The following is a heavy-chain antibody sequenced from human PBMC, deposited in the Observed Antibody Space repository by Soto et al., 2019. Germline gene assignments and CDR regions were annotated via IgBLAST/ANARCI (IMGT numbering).Heavy chain of an antibody. J-gene: IGHJ5*02. CDR1: GFTFRSFT. CDR3: TRDASRDSSARGWFDP. CDR2: ISSNSAYI. D-gene: IGHD6-13*01. Sequence: GGSLRLSCAASGFTFRSFTMNWVRQAPGKGLEWASTISSNSAYIYYTDALRGRFTISRDNAKNSLHLQMNSLRAEDTAVYYCTRDASRDSSARGWFDPWGPGTLVTVSS. V-gene: IGHV3-21*01.